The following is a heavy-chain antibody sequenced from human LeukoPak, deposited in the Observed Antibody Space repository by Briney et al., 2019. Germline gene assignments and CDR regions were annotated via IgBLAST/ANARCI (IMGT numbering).Heavy chain of an antibody. Sequence: GGSLRLSCAASGFIFSGSWMAWVRQAPGKGLEWLANINEDGSDKNYVESLKGRFTISRDNAKSSLYLQMNSLRVEDTAVYYCARDIRGLGSCFDYWGQGTLVTVSS. CDR1: GFIFSGSW. D-gene: IGHD3-10*01. CDR2: INEDGSDK. J-gene: IGHJ4*02. CDR3: ARDIRGLGSCFDY. V-gene: IGHV3-7*01.